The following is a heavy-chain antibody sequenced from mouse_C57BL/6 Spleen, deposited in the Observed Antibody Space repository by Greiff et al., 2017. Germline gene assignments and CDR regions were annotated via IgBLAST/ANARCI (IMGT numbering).Heavy chain of an antibody. V-gene: IGHV1-19*01. J-gene: IGHJ4*01. D-gene: IGHD1-1*01. CDR3: ARSWEDDYDSRGFAMDY. Sequence: EVQLQQSGPELVKPGASVKMSCKASGYTFTDYYMNWVKQSHGQSLEWIGVINPYNGGTSYNQKFKGKATLTVDTSSSTAYMELNIQTSEDSAVYSCARSWEDDYDSRGFAMDYWGQGTSVTAAS. CDR1: GYTFTDYY. CDR2: INPYNGGT.